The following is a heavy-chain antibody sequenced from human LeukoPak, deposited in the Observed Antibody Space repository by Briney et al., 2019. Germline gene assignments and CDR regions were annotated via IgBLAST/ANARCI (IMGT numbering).Heavy chain of an antibody. D-gene: IGHD2-15*01. CDR2: ISYDGSNK. CDR1: GFTFSSYG. Sequence: TGGSLRLSCAASGFTFSSYGMHWVRQAPGKGLEWVAVISYDGSNKYYADSVKGRFTISRDNSKNTLYLQMNSLRAEDTAVYYCARDLGYCSGGDCYSAYWGQGTLVTVSS. J-gene: IGHJ4*02. V-gene: IGHV3-30*03. CDR3: ARDLGYCSGGDCYSAY.